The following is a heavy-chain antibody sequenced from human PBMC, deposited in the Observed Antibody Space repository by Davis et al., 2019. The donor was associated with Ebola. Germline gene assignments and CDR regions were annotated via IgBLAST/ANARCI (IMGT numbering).Heavy chain of an antibody. Sequence: SETLSLTCAVYGGSFSGYYWSWIRQPPGKGLEWIGEINHSGSTNYNPSLKSRVTISVDTSKNQFSLKLSSVTAADTAVYYCARGRTEDIVLMVYASYGMDVWGKGTTVTVSS. J-gene: IGHJ6*04. D-gene: IGHD2-8*01. CDR1: GGSFSGYY. V-gene: IGHV4-34*01. CDR2: INHSGST. CDR3: ARGRTEDIVLMVYASYGMDV.